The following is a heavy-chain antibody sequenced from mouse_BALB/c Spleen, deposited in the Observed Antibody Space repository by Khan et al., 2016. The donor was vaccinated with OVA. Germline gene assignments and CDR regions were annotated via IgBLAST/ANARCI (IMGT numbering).Heavy chain of an antibody. Sequence: QIQLVQSGAELARPGASVKMSCKASGYTFTSYTMHWVKQRPGQGLEWIGYINPSSGNTNYNQKFKDKATLTADKYSSTAYLQLSSLTSEDSAVYYCVREGAWYESDGGIAYWGQGTLVTVSA. V-gene: IGHV1-4*01. CDR1: GYTFTSYT. CDR2: INPSSGNT. J-gene: IGHJ3*01. D-gene: IGHD2-10*02. CDR3: VREGAWYESDGGIAY.